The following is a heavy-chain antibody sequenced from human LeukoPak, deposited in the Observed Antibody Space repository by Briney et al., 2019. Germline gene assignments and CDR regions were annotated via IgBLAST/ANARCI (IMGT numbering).Heavy chain of an antibody. V-gene: IGHV3-23*01. CDR2: ISASGGST. J-gene: IGHJ6*03. D-gene: IGHD5-12*01. CDR1: GFTFSSYA. Sequence: GGSLRLSCAASGFTFSSYAMSWVRQAPGKGLEWVSGISASGGSTHYADSVKGRFTISRDNSKNTLHLQMNSLRAEDTAVYYCAKSAVASSYYDYMDVWGKGTTVTVSS. CDR3: AKSAVASSYYDYMDV.